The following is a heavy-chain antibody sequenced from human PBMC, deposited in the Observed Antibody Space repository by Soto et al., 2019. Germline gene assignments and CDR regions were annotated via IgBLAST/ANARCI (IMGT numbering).Heavy chain of an antibody. CDR1: GYTFTGYY. D-gene: IGHD3-22*01. Sequence: SVKVSCKASGYTFTGYYMHWVRQAPGQGLEWMGGIIPIFGTANYAQKFQGRVTITADESTSTAYMELSSLRSEDTAVYYCARAVRWYYYDSSGYPPIGMDVWGQGTTVTVSS. CDR3: ARAVRWYYYDSSGYPPIGMDV. V-gene: IGHV1-69*13. CDR2: IIPIFGTA. J-gene: IGHJ6*02.